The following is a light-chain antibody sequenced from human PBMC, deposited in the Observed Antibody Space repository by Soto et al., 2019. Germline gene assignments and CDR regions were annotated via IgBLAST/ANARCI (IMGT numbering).Light chain of an antibody. CDR3: QQYESSPLT. J-gene: IGKJ4*01. Sequence: EIVLTQSPDTLSLSPGERATLSCRASQSVSSALLAWYQQKPGQAPRLLIYRASTRATGIPDRFTGSGSGTDVTLTSSRLEPEDFAVYDCQQYESSPLTFGGGTKVEIK. CDR1: QSVSSAL. CDR2: RAS. V-gene: IGKV3-20*01.